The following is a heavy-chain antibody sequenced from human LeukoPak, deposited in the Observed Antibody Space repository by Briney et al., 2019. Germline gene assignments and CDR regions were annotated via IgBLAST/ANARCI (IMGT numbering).Heavy chain of an antibody. V-gene: IGHV1-2*02. Sequence: ASVKVSCKASGYTFTGYYMHWVRQAPGQGLEWMGWINPNSGGTNFQGRVTMTRDTSISTAYMELSRLRSDDTAVYYCARDWGVGATTAFDIWGQGQWSPSLQ. D-gene: IGHD1-26*01. J-gene: IGHJ3*02. CDR3: ARDWGVGATTAFDI. CDR2: INPNSGGT. CDR1: GYTFTGYY.